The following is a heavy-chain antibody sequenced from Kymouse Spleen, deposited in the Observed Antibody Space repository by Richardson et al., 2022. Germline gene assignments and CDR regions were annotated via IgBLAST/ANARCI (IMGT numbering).Heavy chain of an antibody. V-gene: IGHV3-30*18. CDR1: GFTFSSYG. J-gene: IGHJ6*02. CDR3: AKEGRFGSYYYGMDV. CDR2: ISYDGSNK. D-gene: IGHD3-10*01. Sequence: QVQLVESGGGVVQPGRSLRLSCAASGFTFSSYGMHWVRQAPGKGLEWVAVISYDGSNKYYADSVKGRFTISRDNSKNTLYLQMNSLRAEDTAVYYCAKEGRFGSYYYGMDVWGQGTTVTVSS.